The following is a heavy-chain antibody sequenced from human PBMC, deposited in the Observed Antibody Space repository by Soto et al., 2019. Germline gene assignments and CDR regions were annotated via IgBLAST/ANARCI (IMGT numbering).Heavy chain of an antibody. J-gene: IGHJ6*02. CDR3: ARASMTTITMDV. Sequence: PSETLSLTCNVSGGSMNTYYWTWILKPLGKGLEWIGYVYYTGTTNYKPSLKNRVTISVDTSKNQFSLKLTSVNAADTAMYYCARASMTTITMDVWGRGTMVTVSS. V-gene: IGHV4-59*01. CDR1: GGSMNTYY. D-gene: IGHD4-17*01. CDR2: VYYTGTT.